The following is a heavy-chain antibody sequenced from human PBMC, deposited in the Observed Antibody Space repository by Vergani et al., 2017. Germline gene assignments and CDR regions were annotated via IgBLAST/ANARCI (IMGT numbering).Heavy chain of an antibody. CDR2: ISARYPST. D-gene: IGHD3-22*01. V-gene: IGHV3-23*01. CDR1: GFTFSACP. CDR3: ARLSYDTTPYLQGGYDC. Sequence: EVQLLQSGGGVIQPGGSVRLSCAASGFTFSACPMTWVRQATGKGLAWVSAISARYPSTYYADSVKGRFTISRDNSKNMLYLQMNSLRAEDTAVYYCARLSYDTTPYLQGGYDCWGQGTLVSVSS. J-gene: IGHJ4*02.